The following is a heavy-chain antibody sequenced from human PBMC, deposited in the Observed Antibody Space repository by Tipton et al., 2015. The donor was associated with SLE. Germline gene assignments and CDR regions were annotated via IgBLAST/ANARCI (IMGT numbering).Heavy chain of an antibody. CDR3: ARHRTSYYAGGGPRPVINFFDP. CDR2: IYYTGNT. V-gene: IGHV4-39*01. CDR1: GGSISSSSYY. Sequence: TLSLTCTVSGGSISSSSYYWGWIRQPPGKGLEWIGNIYYTGNTFYSPSLKSRVTISVDASKNQFSLKLTSVTAADTAVYYCARHRTSYYAGGGPRPVINFFDPWGQGTLVTVSS. D-gene: IGHD3-10*01. J-gene: IGHJ5*02.